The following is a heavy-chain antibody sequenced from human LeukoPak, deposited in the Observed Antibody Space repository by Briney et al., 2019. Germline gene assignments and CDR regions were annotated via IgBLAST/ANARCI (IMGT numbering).Heavy chain of an antibody. Sequence: QSGGSLGLSCAASGFTFNSYWMTWVRQAPGKGLEWVANIKQDGSEKNYADSVKGRFTIARDNAQNSLYLQMNSLRAEDTAVYYCARGIAVTAGNVYYWGQGTLVTVSS. CDR3: ARGIAVTAGNVYY. D-gene: IGHD6-19*01. V-gene: IGHV3-7*04. J-gene: IGHJ4*02. CDR1: GFTFNSYW. CDR2: IKQDGSEK.